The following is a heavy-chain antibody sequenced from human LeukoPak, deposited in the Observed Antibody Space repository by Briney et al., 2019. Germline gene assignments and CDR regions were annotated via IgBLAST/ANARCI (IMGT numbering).Heavy chain of an antibody. CDR2: IKQDGSEK. D-gene: IGHD2-15*01. Sequence: GGSLRLSCAASGFTFSSYGMHWVRQAPGKGLEWVANIKQDGSEKYYVDSVKGRFTISRDNAKNSLHLQMNSLRAEDTAVYYCARGIWVVAVDYWGQGTLVTVSS. V-gene: IGHV3-7*01. J-gene: IGHJ4*02. CDR1: GFTFSSYG. CDR3: ARGIWVVAVDY.